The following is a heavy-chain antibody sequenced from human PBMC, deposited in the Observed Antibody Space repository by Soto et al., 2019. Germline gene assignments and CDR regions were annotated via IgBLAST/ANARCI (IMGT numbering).Heavy chain of an antibody. CDR1: GFTSGSNA. D-gene: IGHD5-12*01. CDR2: FSSRSRTI. J-gene: IGHJ4*02. CDR3: AREGYPCDY. V-gene: IGHV3-48*02. Sequence: EVQLVESGGGLVQPGGPLKPSGAAPGFTSGSNARTWVRRPPGKGLGWVSSFSSRSRTIYYADSVKGRFTISGDNAKNSLYLQMNSLRDEDTAVYYCAREGYPCDYWGQGTLVTVSS.